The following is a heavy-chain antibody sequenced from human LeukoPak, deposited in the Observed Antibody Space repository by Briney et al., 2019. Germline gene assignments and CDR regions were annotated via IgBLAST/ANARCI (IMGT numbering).Heavy chain of an antibody. J-gene: IGHJ1*01. CDR1: SGSISSSSYY. CDR2: IYYSGST. D-gene: IGHD3-22*01. V-gene: IGHV4-39*02. Sequence: PSETLSLTCTISSGSISSSSYYWGWIRQPPGKGLEWIADIYYSGSTYYNPSLKSRVSISIDTSNNHFSLRLSSVTAADTAPYYCARRRYYDSTGYLDWGQGTLVTVSS. CDR3: ARRRYYDSTGYLD.